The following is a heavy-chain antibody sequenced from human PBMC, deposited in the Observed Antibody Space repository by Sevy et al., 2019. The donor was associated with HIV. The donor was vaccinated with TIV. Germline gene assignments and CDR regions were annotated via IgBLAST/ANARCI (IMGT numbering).Heavy chain of an antibody. D-gene: IGHD2-2*01. J-gene: IGHJ6*03. Sequence: ASVKVSCKASGGTFSSYAISWVRQAPGQGLEWMGGIIPILGIANYAQKFQGRVTITADKSTSTAYMELSSLRSEDTAVYYCASNEYQLPPSGYYYYYMDVWGKGTTVTVSS. V-gene: IGHV1-69*10. CDR1: GGTFSSYA. CDR2: IIPILGIA. CDR3: ASNEYQLPPSGYYYYYMDV.